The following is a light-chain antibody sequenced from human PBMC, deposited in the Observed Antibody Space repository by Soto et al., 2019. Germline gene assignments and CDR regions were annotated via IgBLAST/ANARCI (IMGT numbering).Light chain of an antibody. CDR3: QQSETYPLT. J-gene: IGKJ5*01. V-gene: IGKV1-39*01. CDR2: AAS. Sequence: DIQMTQSPSSLSASIGDRVTITCRASQTISDFLNWYQLKPGKAPKLLIYAASSLQSGVPSRFSGSGSGTEFTLTISSLQPGDFATYYCQQSETYPLTFGQGTRLEIK. CDR1: QTISDF.